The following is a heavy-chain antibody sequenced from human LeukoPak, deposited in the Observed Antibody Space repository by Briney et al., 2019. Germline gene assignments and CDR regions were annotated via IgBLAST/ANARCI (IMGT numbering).Heavy chain of an antibody. CDR1: GFTFSSYG. CDR2: IWYDGSNK. Sequence: GGSLRLSCAASGFTFSSYGMHWVRQAPGKGLEWVAVIWYDGSNKYYADSVKGRFTISRDNSKNTLYLQMNSLRAEDTAVYYCASLNYYDSSGGFDIWGQGTMVTVSS. V-gene: IGHV3-33*01. J-gene: IGHJ3*02. D-gene: IGHD3-22*01. CDR3: ASLNYYDSSGGFDI.